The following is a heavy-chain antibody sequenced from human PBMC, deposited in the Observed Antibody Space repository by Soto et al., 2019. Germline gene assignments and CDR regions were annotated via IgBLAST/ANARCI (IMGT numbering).Heavy chain of an antibody. J-gene: IGHJ4*02. CDR3: ARDPMTTVTTGGVGGFDY. CDR2: IYYSGST. Sequence: TLSLTCTVSGGSISSGDYYWSWIRQPPGKGLEWIGYIYYSGSTHYNPSLKSRVTISVDASKNQFSLKLSSVTAADTAVYYCARDPMTTVTTGGVGGFDYWGQGTLVTVSS. D-gene: IGHD4-17*01. CDR1: GGSISSGDYY. V-gene: IGHV4-30-4*01.